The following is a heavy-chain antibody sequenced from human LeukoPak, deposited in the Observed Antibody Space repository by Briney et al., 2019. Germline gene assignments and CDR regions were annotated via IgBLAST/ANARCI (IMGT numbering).Heavy chain of an antibody. CDR2: IYYTGNT. Sequence: SETLSLTCTVSGGSISSGSYYWGWIRQPPGKGLECIGSIYYTGNTYYNSSLKSRVPISVDESKNQFSLNLSSVTAADTAVYYCTRLSYGSGSYYNFYFGYWGQGTLVTVSA. V-gene: IGHV4-39*01. CDR1: GGSISSGSYY. D-gene: IGHD3-10*01. CDR3: TRLSYGSGSYYNFYFGY. J-gene: IGHJ4*02.